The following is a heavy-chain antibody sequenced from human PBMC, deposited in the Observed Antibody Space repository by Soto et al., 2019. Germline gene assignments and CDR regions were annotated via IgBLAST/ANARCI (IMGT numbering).Heavy chain of an antibody. CDR1: DYTFSSYG. J-gene: IGHJ4*02. D-gene: IGHD6-19*01. Sequence: GASVKVSCKASDYTFSSYGISWVRQAPGQGLEWMGWISAYIGDTNYAQKLQGRVTMTSDTSTSTAYMELRSLRSDDTAVYYCARVAVAGTPPPPHCFDYWGQRT. CDR2: ISAYIGDT. V-gene: IGHV1-18*01. CDR3: ARVAVAGTPPPPHCFDY.